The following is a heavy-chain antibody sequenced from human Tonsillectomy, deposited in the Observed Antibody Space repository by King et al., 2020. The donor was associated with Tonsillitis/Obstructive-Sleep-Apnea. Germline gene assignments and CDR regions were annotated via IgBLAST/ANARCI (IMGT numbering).Heavy chain of an antibody. CDR1: GFTVNNNH. J-gene: IGHJ6*03. V-gene: IGHV3-53*01. D-gene: IGHD3-3*01. Sequence: VQLVESGGGLIQPGGSLRLSCAASGFTVNNNHMSWVRQAPGKGLEWVSVIFSGGSTYYADSVNGRFTISRDNSMNTLYLEMNSLRAEDTAVYYCTLYDFWSGYHYYYMDVWGKGTTVTVSS. CDR3: TLYDFWSGYHYYYMDV. CDR2: IFSGGST.